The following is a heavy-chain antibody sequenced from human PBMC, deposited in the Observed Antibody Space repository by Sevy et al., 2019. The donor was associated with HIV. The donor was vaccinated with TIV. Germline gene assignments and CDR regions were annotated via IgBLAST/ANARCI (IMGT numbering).Heavy chain of an antibody. Sequence: SETLSLTCTVSGGSPSGHFWSWIRQPPGKGLEWIAYIYDSESTNYNSSIRSRVTISIDTSKNQFSLRLTSVTAADTAVYYCARGAATVYYDTTGFSPSLDLWGQGTLVTVSS. J-gene: IGHJ4*02. CDR1: GGSPSGHF. V-gene: IGHV4-59*11. CDR3: ARGAATVYYDTTGFSPSLDL. CDR2: IYDSEST. D-gene: IGHD3-22*01.